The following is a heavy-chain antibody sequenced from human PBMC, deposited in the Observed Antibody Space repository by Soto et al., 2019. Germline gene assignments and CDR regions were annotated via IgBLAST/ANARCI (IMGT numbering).Heavy chain of an antibody. CDR3: ARDQSGLYSSGSARGYYYYYYGMDV. D-gene: IGHD6-19*01. CDR2: IWYDGSNK. CDR1: GFTFSSYG. Sequence: GGSLRLSCAASGFTFSSYGMHWVRQAPGKGLEWVAVIWYDGSNKYYADSVKGRFTISRDNSKNTLYLQMNSLRAEDTAVYYCARDQSGLYSSGSARGYYYYYYGMDVWGQGTTVTVSS. J-gene: IGHJ6*02. V-gene: IGHV3-33*01.